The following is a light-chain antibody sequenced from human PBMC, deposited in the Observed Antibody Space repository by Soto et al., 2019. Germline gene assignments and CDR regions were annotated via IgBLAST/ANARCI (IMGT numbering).Light chain of an antibody. J-gene: IGLJ1*01. CDR3: SSYAGSNMGV. CDR1: SSDVGGYNY. Sequence: QSALTQPPSASGSPGQSVTISCTGTSSDVGGYNYVSWYQQHPGKAPKLMIYEVSKRPSGVPDRFSGSKSGNTASLTVSGLQAADEADYYCSSYAGSNMGVFGTGTKLTVL. V-gene: IGLV2-8*01. CDR2: EVS.